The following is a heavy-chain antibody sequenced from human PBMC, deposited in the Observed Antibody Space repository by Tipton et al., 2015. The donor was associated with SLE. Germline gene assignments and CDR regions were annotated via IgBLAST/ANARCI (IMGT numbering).Heavy chain of an antibody. D-gene: IGHD3-10*01. CDR3: ARQRDGFRELLSADY. J-gene: IGHJ4*02. CDR1: GGSINNRNYY. CDR2: IFYSGST. V-gene: IGHV4-39*07. Sequence: TLSLTCTVSGGSINNRNYYWGWIRQPPGKGLEWIGRIFYSGSTHYNPSLKSRVTISVDTSKNQFSLNLSSVTAADTAVYYCARQRDGFRELLSADYWGQGTLVTVSS.